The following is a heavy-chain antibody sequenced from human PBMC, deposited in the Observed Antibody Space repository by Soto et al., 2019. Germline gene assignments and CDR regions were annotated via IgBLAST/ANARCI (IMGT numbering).Heavy chain of an antibody. V-gene: IGHV4-34*01. Sequence: PSETLSLTCAVYGGSFSGYYWSWIRQPPGKGLEWIGEINHSGSTNYNPSLKSRVTISVDTSKNQFSLKLSSVTAADTAVYYCARGRAVRGVKPYLNSGQGTLVTVSS. J-gene: IGHJ4*02. CDR3: ARGRAVRGVKPYLN. CDR2: INHSGST. CDR1: GGSFSGYY. D-gene: IGHD3-10*01.